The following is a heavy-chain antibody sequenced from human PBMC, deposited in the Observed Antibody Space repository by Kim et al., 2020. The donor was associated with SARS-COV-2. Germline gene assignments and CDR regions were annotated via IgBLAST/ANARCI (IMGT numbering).Heavy chain of an antibody. CDR1: GGTFSSYA. D-gene: IGHD3-10*01. CDR2: IIPIFGTA. Sequence: SVKVSCKASGGTFSSYAISWVRQAPGQGLEWMGGIIPIFGTANYAQKFQGRVTITADESTSTAYMELSSLRSEDTAVYYCARGAVRSTFVGYFDLWGRGTLVTVSS. J-gene: IGHJ2*01. CDR3: ARGAVRSTFVGYFDL. V-gene: IGHV1-69*13.